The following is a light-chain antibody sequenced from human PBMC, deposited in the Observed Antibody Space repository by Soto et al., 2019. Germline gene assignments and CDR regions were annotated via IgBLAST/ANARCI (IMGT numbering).Light chain of an antibody. CDR2: ATS. V-gene: IGKV1-39*01. Sequence: DIQMTQSPSCLSASVGDRVTVTCRASQSISSFLNWYQQKPGKAPNLLIYATSKLQSGVPSRFSGGGSGTDFTLTIISLQPEDFATYYCQQSYRDQFTFGQGTRLEIK. CDR3: QQSYRDQFT. CDR1: QSISSF. J-gene: IGKJ5*01.